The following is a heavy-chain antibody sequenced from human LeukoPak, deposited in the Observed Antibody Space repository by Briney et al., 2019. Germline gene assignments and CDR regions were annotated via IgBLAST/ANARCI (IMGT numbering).Heavy chain of an antibody. CDR1: GFTFSNAW. CDR2: IKSKTDGGTT. J-gene: IGHJ6*03. V-gene: IGHV3-15*01. Sequence: PGGSLRLSCAASGFTFSNAWMSWVRQAPGKGLEWVGRIKSKTDGGTTDYAAPVKGRFTISRDDSKNTLYLQMNSLKTEDTAVYYCTTVLAYCGGDCAGYYYYYMDVWGKGTTVTVSS. D-gene: IGHD2-21*02. CDR3: TTVLAYCGGDCAGYYYYYMDV.